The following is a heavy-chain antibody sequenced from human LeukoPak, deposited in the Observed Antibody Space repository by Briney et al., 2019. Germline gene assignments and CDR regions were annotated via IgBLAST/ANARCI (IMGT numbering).Heavy chain of an antibody. Sequence: GGSLRLSCAASGFSLSSYSMNWVRQAPGRGLEWVSSISSRSSYIYYADSVKRRFTISRDNAKNSLYLQMNSLRAEDTAVYYCARDPTGSTEGVDYWGQGTLVTVSS. CDR1: GFSLSSYS. J-gene: IGHJ4*02. V-gene: IGHV3-21*01. CDR2: ISSRSSYI. CDR3: ARDPTGSTEGVDY. D-gene: IGHD1-7*01.